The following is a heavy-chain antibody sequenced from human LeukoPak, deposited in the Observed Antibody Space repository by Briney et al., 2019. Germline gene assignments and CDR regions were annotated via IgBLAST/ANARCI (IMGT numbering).Heavy chain of an antibody. CDR1: GGSFSGYY. Sequence: SETLSLTCAVYGGSFSGYYWSWIRRPPGKGLEWIGEIDHSGSTNYNPSLKSRVTISVDTSKNQFSLKLSSVTAADTAVYYCARAPGLYYYYGMDVWGQGTTVTVSS. CDR2: IDHSGST. J-gene: IGHJ6*02. CDR3: ARAPGLYYYYGMDV. V-gene: IGHV4-34*01.